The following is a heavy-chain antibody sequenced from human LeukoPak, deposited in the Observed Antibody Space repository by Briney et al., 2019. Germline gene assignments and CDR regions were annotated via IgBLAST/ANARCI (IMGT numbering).Heavy chain of an antibody. J-gene: IGHJ6*03. CDR3: ARDLEQQLVHYYYYYMDV. CDR1: GFTFSSYS. V-gene: IGHV3-21*01. Sequence: GGSLRLSCAASGFTFSSYSMNWVRQAPGKGLEWVSSISSSSSYIYYADSVKGRFTISRDNAKNSLYLQMNSLRAEDTAVYCCARDLEQQLVHYYYYYMDVWGKGTTVTVSS. CDR2: ISSSSSYI. D-gene: IGHD6-13*01.